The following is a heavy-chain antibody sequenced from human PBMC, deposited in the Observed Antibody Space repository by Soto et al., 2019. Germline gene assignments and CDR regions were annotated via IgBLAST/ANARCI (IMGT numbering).Heavy chain of an antibody. D-gene: IGHD2-2*01. CDR1: GFTFSSYS. V-gene: IGHV3-48*01. J-gene: IGHJ4*02. CDR2: ISSSSSTI. CDR3: ASLRMFPAALDY. Sequence: EVQLVESGGGLVQPGGSLRLSCAASGFTFSSYSMNWVRQAPEKGLEWVSYISSSSSTIYYADSVKGRFTISRDNAKNSRYLQMNSLRAEDTAVYYCASLRMFPAALDYWGQGTLVTVSA.